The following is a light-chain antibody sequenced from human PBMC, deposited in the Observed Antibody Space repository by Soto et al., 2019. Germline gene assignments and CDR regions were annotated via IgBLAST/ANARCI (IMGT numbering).Light chain of an antibody. Sequence: QSVLTQPPSASGTPGQRVTISCSGSSRNIGGNTVNWYQQVPGTAPKLLIHGDTLRPSGVPDRFSGSKSGTSASLAISGLQSEDEAEYYCATWEDSLNGVVFGGGTQLTVL. CDR2: GDT. CDR1: SRNIGGNT. V-gene: IGLV1-44*01. J-gene: IGLJ2*01. CDR3: ATWEDSLNGVV.